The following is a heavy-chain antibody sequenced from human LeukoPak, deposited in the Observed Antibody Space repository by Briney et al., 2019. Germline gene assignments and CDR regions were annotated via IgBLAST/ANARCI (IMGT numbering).Heavy chain of an antibody. CDR3: ARGRDSSAHDAFDI. D-gene: IGHD3-22*01. CDR1: GYTFTAYH. V-gene: IGHV1-2*02. CDR2: INPNSGGT. Sequence: GASVKVSCKASGYTFTAYHMHWVRQAPGQGLEWMGWINPNSGGTNYVQKFQGRVTMTSDTSISTAYMELSWLRSDDTAVYYCARGRDSSAHDAFDIWGQGTMVTVSS. J-gene: IGHJ3*02.